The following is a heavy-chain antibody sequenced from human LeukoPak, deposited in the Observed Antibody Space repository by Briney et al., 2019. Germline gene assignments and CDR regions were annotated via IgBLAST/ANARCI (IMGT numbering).Heavy chain of an antibody. Sequence: GGSLRLSCAASGFTFSSYWMSWVRQAPGKGLEWVANIKQDGSEKYYVDSVKGRFTISRDNAKNSLYLQMNSLRAEDTAVYYCARAGYDFWSGTYYYYMDVWGKGTTVTVSS. J-gene: IGHJ6*03. CDR2: IKQDGSEK. CDR1: GFTFSSYW. CDR3: ARAGYDFWSGTYYYYMDV. V-gene: IGHV3-7*03. D-gene: IGHD3-3*01.